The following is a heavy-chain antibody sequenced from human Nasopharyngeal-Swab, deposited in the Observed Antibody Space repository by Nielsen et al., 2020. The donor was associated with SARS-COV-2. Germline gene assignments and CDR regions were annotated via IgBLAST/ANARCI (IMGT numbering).Heavy chain of an antibody. D-gene: IGHD2-2*01. CDR2: ISAYNGNT. CDR1: GYTFTSYG. V-gene: IGHV1-18*01. Sequence: ASVQVSCKASGYTFTSYGISWVRQAPGQGLEWMGWISAYNGNTNYAQKLQGRVAMTTDTSTSTAYMELRSLRSDDTAVYYCASPGGIYCSSTSCYSDYYYYYGMDVWGQGTTVTVSS. J-gene: IGHJ6*02. CDR3: ASPGGIYCSSTSCYSDYYYYYGMDV.